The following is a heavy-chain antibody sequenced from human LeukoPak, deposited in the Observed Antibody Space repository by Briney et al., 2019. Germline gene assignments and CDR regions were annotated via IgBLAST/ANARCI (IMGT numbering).Heavy chain of an antibody. V-gene: IGHV3-30-3*01. J-gene: IGHJ4*02. CDR2: ISYGGSNK. Sequence: GRSLRLSCAASGFTFSSYAMHWVRQAPGKGLEWVAVISYGGSNKYYADSVKGRFTISRDNAKNSLYLQMNSLRAEDTAVYYCARGFVAGRFDYWGQGTLVTVSS. CDR3: ARGFVAGRFDY. D-gene: IGHD6-19*01. CDR1: GFTFSSYA.